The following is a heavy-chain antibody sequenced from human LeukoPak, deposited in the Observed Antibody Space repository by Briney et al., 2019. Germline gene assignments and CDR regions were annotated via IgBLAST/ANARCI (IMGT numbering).Heavy chain of an antibody. CDR3: ARPGWGYYYDSSGYSY. CDR2: ISAYNGNT. CDR1: GYTFTSYG. V-gene: IGHV1-18*01. J-gene: IGHJ4*02. Sequence: ASVKVSCKASGYTFTSYGISWVRQAPGQGLEWMGWISAYNGNTNYAQKLQGRVTMTTDTSTSTAYMELRSLRSDDTAVYYCARPGWGYYYDSSGYSYWGQGTLVTVSS. D-gene: IGHD3-22*01.